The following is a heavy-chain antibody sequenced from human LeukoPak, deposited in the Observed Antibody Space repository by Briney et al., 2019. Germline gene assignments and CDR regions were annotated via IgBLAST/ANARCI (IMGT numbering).Heavy chain of an antibody. CDR3: ARGRDRNWNWVDY. CDR1: GGTFSSYA. D-gene: IGHD1-7*01. V-gene: IGHV1-69*05. Sequence: GASVKVSCKASGGTFSSYAISWVRQAPGQGLEWIGGIIPIFGTANYAQKFQGRVTIATDESTSTAYMELSSLRSEDTAVYYCARGRDRNWNWVDYWGQGTLVTVSS. J-gene: IGHJ4*02. CDR2: IIPIFGTA.